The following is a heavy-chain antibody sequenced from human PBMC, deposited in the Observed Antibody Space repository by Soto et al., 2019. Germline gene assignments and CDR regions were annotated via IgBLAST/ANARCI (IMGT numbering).Heavy chain of an antibody. CDR3: ARGYPYYDILTGYPAQNGMDV. J-gene: IGHJ6*02. Sequence: PSETLSLTCAVYGGSFSGYYWSWIRQPPGKGLEWIGEINHSGSTNYNPSLKSRVTISVDTSKNQFSLKLSSVTAADTAVYYCARGYPYYDILTGYPAQNGMDVWGQGTTVTAP. V-gene: IGHV4-34*01. CDR1: GGSFSGYY. D-gene: IGHD3-9*01. CDR2: INHSGST.